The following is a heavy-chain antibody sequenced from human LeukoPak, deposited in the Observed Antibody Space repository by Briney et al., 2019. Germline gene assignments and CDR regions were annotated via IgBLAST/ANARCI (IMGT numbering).Heavy chain of an antibody. D-gene: IGHD3-22*01. V-gene: IGHV1-18*01. J-gene: IGHJ3*02. CDR3: ARDRVYYDSSGYYLSAFDI. CDR1: GYTFTSYG. CDR2: ISAYNGNT. Sequence: ASVKVSCKASGYTFTSYGISWVRQAPGQGLEWMGWISAYNGNTNYAQKLQGRVTMTTDTSTSTAYMELRSLRSDDTAVYYCARDRVYYDSSGYYLSAFDIWGQGTMVTVSS.